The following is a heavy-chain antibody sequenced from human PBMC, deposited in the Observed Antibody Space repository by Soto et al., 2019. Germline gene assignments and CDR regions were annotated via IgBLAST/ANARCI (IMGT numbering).Heavy chain of an antibody. CDR2: IIPIFGTA. V-gene: IGHV1-69*13. J-gene: IGHJ6*02. D-gene: IGHD3-3*01. CDR3: ARDPKITIFGVVYCYYGMDV. Sequence: SVKVSCKASGGTFSSYAISWVRQAPGQGLEWMGGIIPIFGTANYAQKFQGRVTITADESTSTAYMELSSLRSEDTAVYYCARDPKITIFGVVYCYYGMDVWGQGTTVTVSS. CDR1: GGTFSSYA.